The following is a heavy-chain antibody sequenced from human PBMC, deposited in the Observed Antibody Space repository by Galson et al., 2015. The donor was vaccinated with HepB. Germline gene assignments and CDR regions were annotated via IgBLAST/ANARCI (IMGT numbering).Heavy chain of an antibody. CDR1: GFTFRSSG. CDR2: IPYDESNK. CDR3: WRGGSGSDLDS. Sequence: SLRLSCAVSGFTFRSSGMHWVRQVPGKGLEWVAFIPYDESNKVYADSVRGRFTIFRDNSKNMVFLQMNSLRAEDTAVYYSWRGGSGSDLDSWGQGTLVTVSS. D-gene: IGHD2-15*01. J-gene: IGHJ4*02. V-gene: IGHV3-30*04.